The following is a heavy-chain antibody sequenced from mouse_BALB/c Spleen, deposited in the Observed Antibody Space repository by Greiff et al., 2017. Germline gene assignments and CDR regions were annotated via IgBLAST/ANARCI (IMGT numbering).Heavy chain of an antibody. CDR2: IYPGSGST. CDR1: GYTFTDYV. CDR3: ARRGDYGDYFDY. D-gene: IGHD2-4*01. J-gene: IGHJ2*01. Sequence: QVQLKESGPELVKPGASVKMSCKASGYTFTDYVISWVKQRTGQGLEWIGEIYPGSGSTYYNEKFKGKATLTADKSSNTAYMQLSSLTSEDSAVYFCARRGDYGDYFDYWGQGTTLTVSS. V-gene: IGHV1-77*01.